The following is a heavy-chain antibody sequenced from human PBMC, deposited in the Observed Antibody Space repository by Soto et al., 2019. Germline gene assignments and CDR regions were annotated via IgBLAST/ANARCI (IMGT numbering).Heavy chain of an antibody. J-gene: IGHJ4*02. Sequence: SETLSLTCAVYGGSFSGYYWSWIRQPPGKGLEWIGEINHSGSTNYNPSLKSRVTISVDTSKNQISLKLSSVTAADTAVYYCARGRDYYDSSGYSYWGQGTLVTVSS. CDR3: ARGRDYYDSSGYSY. CDR2: INHSGST. D-gene: IGHD3-22*01. V-gene: IGHV4-34*01. CDR1: GGSFSGYY.